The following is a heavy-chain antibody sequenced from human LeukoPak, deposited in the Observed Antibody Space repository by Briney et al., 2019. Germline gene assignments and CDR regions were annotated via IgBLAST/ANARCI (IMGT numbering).Heavy chain of an antibody. J-gene: IGHJ5*02. CDR1: GFTFGSYG. D-gene: IGHD6-13*01. Sequence: PGRSLRLSCAASGFTFGSYGMHWVRQAPGKGLEWVAVISYDGSNKYYADSVKGRFTISRDNSKNTLYLQMNSLRAEDTAVYYCAKGSSSWYSRSGFDPWGQGTLVTVSS. CDR2: ISYDGSNK. CDR3: AKGSSSWYSRSGFDP. V-gene: IGHV3-30*18.